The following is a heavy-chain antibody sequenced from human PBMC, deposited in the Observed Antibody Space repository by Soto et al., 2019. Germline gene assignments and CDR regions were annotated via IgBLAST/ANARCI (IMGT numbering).Heavy chain of an antibody. CDR2: IIPIFGTA. CDR1: GGTFSSYA. V-gene: IGHV1-69*12. Sequence: QVQLVQSAAEVKKPGSSVRVSCKASGGTFSSYAISWVRQAPGQGLEWMGGIIPIFGTANYAQKFQGRVTITADESTSTAYMELSSLRSEDTAVYYCARDRTAMVTGWFDPWGQGTLVTVSS. CDR3: ARDRTAMVTGWFDP. J-gene: IGHJ5*02. D-gene: IGHD5-18*01.